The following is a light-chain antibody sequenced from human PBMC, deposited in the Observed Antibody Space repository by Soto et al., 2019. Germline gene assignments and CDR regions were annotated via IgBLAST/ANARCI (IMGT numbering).Light chain of an antibody. CDR2: TAS. CDR3: QQHNSYPRT. J-gene: IGKJ1*01. V-gene: IGKV1-5*03. Sequence: DIPMTQSPSTLSASVGGRVTITCRASQSISTWLAWYQQKPGKAPKLLIYTASNLERGVPSRFSGSGSGTEFTLTISSLQPDDFATYYCQQHNSYPRTFGQGTKVEIK. CDR1: QSISTW.